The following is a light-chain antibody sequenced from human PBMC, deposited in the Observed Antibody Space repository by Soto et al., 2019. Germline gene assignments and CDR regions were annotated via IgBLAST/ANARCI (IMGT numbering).Light chain of an antibody. CDR3: QQYGTSPPT. CDR1: QRVGSNF. CDR2: GAS. J-gene: IGKJ1*01. V-gene: IGKV3-20*01. Sequence: EIVLTQSPGTRSWSPGERATLSCKAGQRVGSNFLAWYQRKPGQAPRLLIYGASYRATDIPYRFSGSGSGTDFTLTIARLEPEDFAVYYCQQYGTSPPTFGQGTKVEI.